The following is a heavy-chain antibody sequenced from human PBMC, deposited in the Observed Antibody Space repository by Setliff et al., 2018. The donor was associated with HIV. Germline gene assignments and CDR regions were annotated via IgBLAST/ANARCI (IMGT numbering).Heavy chain of an antibody. Sequence: ASVKVSCKASGYTFISYDINWVRQATGQGLEWMGWMSPNSGKTGYAQKFQGRVTMTRNTSISTAYMELSSLRSEDTAVYYCARTDYGGNSGGNYFDYWGQGSLVTVSS. D-gene: IGHD4-17*01. J-gene: IGHJ4*02. CDR1: GYTFISYD. CDR3: ARTDYGGNSGGNYFDY. V-gene: IGHV1-8*01. CDR2: MSPNSGKT.